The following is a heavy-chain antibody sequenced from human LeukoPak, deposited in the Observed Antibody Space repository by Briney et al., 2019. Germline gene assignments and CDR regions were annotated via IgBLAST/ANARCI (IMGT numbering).Heavy chain of an antibody. CDR2: VSWDGGST. Sequence: GGSLRLSCAASGFDFDDFAMHWVRQAPGKGLEWISLVSWDGGSTYYSDSVKGRFTISRDNSKNSLSLQMNSLRAEDTALYYCAKVGKAARIIGTTSRYYYYYMDVWGKGTTVTISS. D-gene: IGHD1-20*01. V-gene: IGHV3-43D*03. J-gene: IGHJ6*03. CDR1: GFDFDDFA. CDR3: AKVGKAARIIGTTSRYYYYYMDV.